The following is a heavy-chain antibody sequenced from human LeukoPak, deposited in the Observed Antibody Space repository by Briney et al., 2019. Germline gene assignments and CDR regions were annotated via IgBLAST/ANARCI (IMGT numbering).Heavy chain of an antibody. CDR1: GFTFSTYW. CDR2: IKHDGSER. J-gene: IGHJ4*02. D-gene: IGHD5-12*01. V-gene: IGHV3-7*01. CDR3: ARDSGLSGYDLLDY. Sequence: GGSLRLSCVASGFTFSTYWMTWVRQAPGTGLEGVANIKHDGSERYYVDSVKGRFTISRVNAKNSVYLQMSSLRAEDTAVYYCARDSGLSGYDLLDYWGQGTLVTVS.